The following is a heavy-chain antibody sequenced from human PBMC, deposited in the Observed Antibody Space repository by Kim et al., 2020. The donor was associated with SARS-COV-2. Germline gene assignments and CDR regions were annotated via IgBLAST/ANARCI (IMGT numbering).Heavy chain of an antibody. D-gene: IGHD2-15*01. CDR1: GFTYNNYA. CDR2: IRSSSATT. J-gene: IGHJ4*01. V-gene: IGHV3-23*01. CDR3: AKDNGSSGGSPYFDH. Sequence: GGSLRLSCLVSGFTYNNYAMNWVRQAPGQGLEWVSHIRSSSATTYYVDAVKGRFTISRDNSKNTLYLQLNSLRAEDTAVYYCAKDNGSSGGSPYFDHWG.